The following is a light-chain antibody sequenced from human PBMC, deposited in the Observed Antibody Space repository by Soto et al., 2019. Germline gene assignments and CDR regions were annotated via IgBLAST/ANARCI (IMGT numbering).Light chain of an antibody. CDR1: QGIADY. V-gene: IGKV1-27*01. Sequence: DIPMTQSPSSLSASIGDRVSITCRASQGIADYLAWYQQKPGEVPKVLIYGASTLQSGVPSRFRGSGFGTDFTLTISSLQPEDVATYYCQKYNTAPLTFGGGTKVEIK. CDR3: QKYNTAPLT. J-gene: IGKJ4*01. CDR2: GAS.